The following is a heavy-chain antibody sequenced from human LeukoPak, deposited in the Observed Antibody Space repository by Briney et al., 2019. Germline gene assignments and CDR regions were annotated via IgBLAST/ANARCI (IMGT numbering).Heavy chain of an antibody. CDR3: ARSAVVAALYYMDV. D-gene: IGHD2-15*01. J-gene: IGHJ6*03. CDR1: GYTFTSYY. Sequence: ASVKVSCKASGYTFTSYYMHWVRQAPGQGLEWMGIINPSGGSTSYAQKFQGRVTMTTDTSTSTAYMELRSLRSDDTAVYYCARSAVVAALYYMDVWGKGTTVTVSS. V-gene: IGHV1-46*01. CDR2: INPSGGST.